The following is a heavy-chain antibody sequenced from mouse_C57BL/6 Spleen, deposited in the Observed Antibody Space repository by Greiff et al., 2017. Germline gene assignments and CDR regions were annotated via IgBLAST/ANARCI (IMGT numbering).Heavy chain of an antibody. J-gene: IGHJ2*01. V-gene: IGHV5-4*01. D-gene: IGHD3-2*02. CDR1: GFTFSSYA. Sequence: EVQLVESGGGLVKPGGSLKLSCAASGFTFSSYAMSWVRQTPEKRLEWVATISDGGSYTYYPDNVKGRFTISRDNAKNNLYLQMSHLKSEDTAMYYCARTDSSGSYYFDYWGQGTTLTVSS. CDR2: ISDGGSYT. CDR3: ARTDSSGSYYFDY.